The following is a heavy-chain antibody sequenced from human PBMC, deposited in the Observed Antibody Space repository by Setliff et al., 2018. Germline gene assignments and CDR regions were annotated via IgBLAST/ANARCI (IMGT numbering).Heavy chain of an antibody. D-gene: IGHD3-16*02. CDR3: ARGKVLYDYVWGSYRYEDYYYGMDV. J-gene: IGHJ6*02. V-gene: IGHV4-4*02. Sequence: PSETLSLTCAVSGGSISSSNWWSWVRLPPGKRLEWIGTIYYSGSTYYNPSLKSRVTLFVDTSKDQFSLKLSSVTAADTAVYYCARGKVLYDYVWGSYRYEDYYYGMDVWGQGTTVTVSS. CDR1: GGSISSSNW. CDR2: IYYSGST.